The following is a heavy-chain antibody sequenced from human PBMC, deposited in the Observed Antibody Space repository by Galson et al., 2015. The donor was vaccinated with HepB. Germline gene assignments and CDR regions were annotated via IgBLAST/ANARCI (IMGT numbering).Heavy chain of an antibody. J-gene: IGHJ4*02. CDR3: ARARYSSSPPDY. V-gene: IGHV1-18*01. CDR2: ISAYNGNT. CDR1: GYTFTSYG. D-gene: IGHD6-6*01. Sequence: VKVSCKASGYTFTSYGISWVRQAPGQGLEWMGWISAYNGNTNYALKLQGRVTITTDTSTSTVYMELRSLRSDDTAVYYCARARYSSSPPDYWGQGTLVTVSS.